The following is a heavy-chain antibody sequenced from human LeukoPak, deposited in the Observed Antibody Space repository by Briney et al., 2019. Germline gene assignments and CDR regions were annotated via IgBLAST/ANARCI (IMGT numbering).Heavy chain of an antibody. D-gene: IGHD3-9*01. CDR2: ISSSSSYI. J-gene: IGHJ4*02. CDR1: GFTCSSYS. CDR3: ASRGTMAGYSLDY. V-gene: IGHV3-21*01. Sequence: GGSLRLPCAASGFTCSSYSMNWVRQAPGKGREWVSSISSSSSYIYYADSVKGRFTISRDNAKNSLYLQMNSLRAEDTAVYYCASRGTMAGYSLDYWGQGTLVTVSS.